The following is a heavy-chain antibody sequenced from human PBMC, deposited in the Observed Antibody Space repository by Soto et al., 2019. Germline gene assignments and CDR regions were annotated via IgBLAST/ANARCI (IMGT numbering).Heavy chain of an antibody. J-gene: IGHJ4*02. CDR1: GGSFSRYY. D-gene: IGHD4-17*01. CDR2: INHGGLT. V-gene: IGHV4-34*01. CDR3: ARSYETTVTFDF. Sequence: QVQLQQWGAGLLKPSETLSLTCAVYGGSFSRYYWTWIRQPPGKGLEWIGEINHGGLTSYNPSLKSRVTISVDTSQNQFSLQLNSVTAADTAVYYCARSYETTVTFDFWGQGTLVTVSS.